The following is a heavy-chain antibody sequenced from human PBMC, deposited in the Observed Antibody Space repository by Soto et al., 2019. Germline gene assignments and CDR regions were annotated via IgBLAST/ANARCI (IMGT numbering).Heavy chain of an antibody. CDR3: ANSAAVAGPYGMDG. CDR1: GFTFSSYG. Sequence: QVQLVESGGGVVQPGRSLRLSCAASGFTFSSYGMHWVRQAPGKGLEWVAVISYDGSNKYYADSVKGRFTISRDNSKNTLYLQMNSLRAEDTAVYYCANSAAVAGPYGMDGWGQGTTVTVSS. D-gene: IGHD6-19*01. V-gene: IGHV3-30*18. J-gene: IGHJ6*02. CDR2: ISYDGSNK.